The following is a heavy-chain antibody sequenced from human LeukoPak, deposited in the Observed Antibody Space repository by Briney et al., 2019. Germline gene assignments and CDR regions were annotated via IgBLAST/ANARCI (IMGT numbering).Heavy chain of an antibody. Sequence: PSETLSFTCAVYGGSFSGYYWSWIRQPPGKGLEWIGEINHSGSTNYNPSLKSRVTISVDTSKNQFSLKLSSVTAADTAVYYCARLRSYGSGSYAGSYWGQGTLVTVSS. D-gene: IGHD3-10*01. J-gene: IGHJ4*02. CDR1: GGSFSGYY. CDR3: ARLRSYGSGSYAGSY. V-gene: IGHV4-34*01. CDR2: INHSGST.